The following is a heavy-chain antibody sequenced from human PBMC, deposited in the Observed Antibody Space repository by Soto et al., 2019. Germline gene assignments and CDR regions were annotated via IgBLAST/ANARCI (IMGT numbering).Heavy chain of an antibody. V-gene: IGHV3-30*18. CDR2: ISYDGSNK. D-gene: IGHD3-10*01. Sequence: LRLSCAASGFTFSNYGMHWVRQAPGKGLDWVALISYDGSNKYYADSVKGRFTISRDNSKNTLDLQMNSVRGEDTAVYYCAKDIALVRGVIMDMDVWGQGTTVTVSS. CDR1: GFTFSNYG. CDR3: AKDIALVRGVIMDMDV. J-gene: IGHJ6*02.